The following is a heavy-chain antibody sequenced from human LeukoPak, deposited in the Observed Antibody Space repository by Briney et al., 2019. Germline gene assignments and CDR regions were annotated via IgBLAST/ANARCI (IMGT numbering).Heavy chain of an antibody. D-gene: IGHD3-9*01. V-gene: IGHV3-30*04. CDR3: VRGIRYFDWLPRVLDY. Sequence: GGSLRLSCAASGFTFSSYAMHWVRQAPGKGLEGVAVISYDGSNKYYADSEKGRFTISRDNSKNTLYLQMNSLRAEDTAVYYCVRGIRYFDWLPRVLDYWGQGTLVTVSS. CDR2: ISYDGSNK. CDR1: GFTFSSYA. J-gene: IGHJ4*02.